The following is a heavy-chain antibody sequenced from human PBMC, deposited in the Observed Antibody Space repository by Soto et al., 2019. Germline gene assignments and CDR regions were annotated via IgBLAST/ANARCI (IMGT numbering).Heavy chain of an antibody. D-gene: IGHD3-16*01. CDR3: ASGPDYIWGSYRALNTYYFDY. J-gene: IGHJ4*02. CDR2: ISSSGSTI. CDR1: GITFSDYY. V-gene: IGHV3-11*01. Sequence: PGGSLRLSCAASGITFSDYYMSWIRQAPGKGLEWVSYISSSGSTIYYADSVKGRFTISRDNAKNSLYLQMNSLRAEDTAVYYCASGPDYIWGSYRALNTYYFDYWGQGTLVTVSS.